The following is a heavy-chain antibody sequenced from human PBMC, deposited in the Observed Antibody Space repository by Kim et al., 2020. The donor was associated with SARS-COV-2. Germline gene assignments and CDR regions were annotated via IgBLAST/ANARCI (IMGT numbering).Heavy chain of an antibody. J-gene: IGHJ4*02. Sequence: GGSLRLSCAASGFTFSSYWMHWVRQAPGKGLVWVSRINSDGSSTSYADSVKGRFTISRDNAKNTLYLQMNSLRAEDTAVYYCARDERYYDSSGYSLIDYWGQGTLVTVSS. CDR3: ARDERYYDSSGYSLIDY. CDR2: INSDGSST. CDR1: GFTFSSYW. V-gene: IGHV3-74*01. D-gene: IGHD3-22*01.